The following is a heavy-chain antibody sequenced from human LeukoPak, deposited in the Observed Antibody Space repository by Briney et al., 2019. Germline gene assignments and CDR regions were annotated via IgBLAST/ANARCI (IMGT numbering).Heavy chain of an antibody. CDR1: GGSFSGYY. J-gene: IGHJ4*02. Sequence: SETLSLTCAAYGGSFSGYYWSWIRQPPGKGLEWIGEINHSGSTNYNPSLKSRVTISVDTSKNQFSLKLSSVTAADTAVYYCARGFRYWGQGTLVTVSS. CDR2: INHSGST. V-gene: IGHV4-34*01. CDR3: ARGFRY.